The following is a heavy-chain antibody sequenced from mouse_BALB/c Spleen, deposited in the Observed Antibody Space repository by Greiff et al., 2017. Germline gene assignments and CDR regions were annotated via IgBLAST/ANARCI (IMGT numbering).Heavy chain of an antibody. CDR1: GYTFTSYY. V-gene: IGHV1S81*02. CDR2: INPSNGGT. Sequence: QVQLQQPGAELVKPGASVKLSCKASGYTFTSYYMYWVKQRPGQGLEWIGGINPSNGGTNFNEKFKSKATLTVDKSSSTAYMQLSSLTSEDSAVYYCTRGYYSLFCDVWGAGTTVTVSS. D-gene: IGHD1-1*01. J-gene: IGHJ1*01. CDR3: TRGYYSLFCDV.